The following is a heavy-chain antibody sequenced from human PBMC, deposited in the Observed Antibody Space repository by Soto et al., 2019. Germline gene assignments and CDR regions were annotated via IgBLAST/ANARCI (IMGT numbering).Heavy chain of an antibody. CDR1: GYTFTSYG. D-gene: IGHD2-21*02. J-gene: IGHJ4*02. Sequence: QVQLVQSGAEVKKPGASVKVSCKASGYTFTSYGITWVRQAPGQGLEWMGWISGYNGDTNYAQKFHGRVTMTTDTSTSRAYMELRSLGSDDTAMYYCARATGDCDSGGLDYWGQGTLVTVSS. CDR3: ARATGDCDSGGLDY. V-gene: IGHV1-18*01. CDR2: ISGYNGDT.